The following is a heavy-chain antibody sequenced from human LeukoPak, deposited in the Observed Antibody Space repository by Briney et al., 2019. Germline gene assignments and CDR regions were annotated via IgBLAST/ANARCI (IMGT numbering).Heavy chain of an antibody. CDR3: ARNPQKSAKYYYDSSGYYLQAYYYYMDV. CDR2: ISSSGSTI. J-gene: IGHJ6*03. CDR1: GFTFSTYS. V-gene: IGHV3-48*04. D-gene: IGHD3-22*01. Sequence: GGSLRLSCAASGFTFSTYSMNWVRQAPGKGLEWVSYISSSGSTIYYADSVKGRFTISRDNAKNSLYLQMNSLRAEDTAVYYCARNPQKSAKYYYDSSGYYLQAYYYYMDVWGKGTTVTISS.